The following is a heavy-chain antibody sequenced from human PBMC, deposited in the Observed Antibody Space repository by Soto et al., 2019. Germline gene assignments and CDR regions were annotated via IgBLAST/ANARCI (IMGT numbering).Heavy chain of an antibody. D-gene: IGHD5-18*01. V-gene: IGHV3-64*01. Sequence: EVQLVESGGGWVQTGGSLRLSCAASGFTFSTYAMQWVRQAPGKGLEFVSSISCNGGTTNYAYSVKGRFSISRDNYMDTLYLQMGSMRHEDMAVYYVARDGRAMNDYSGQGSLVSLSS. CDR2: ISCNGGTT. J-gene: IGHJ4*02. CDR1: GFTFSTYA. CDR3: ARDGRAMNDY.